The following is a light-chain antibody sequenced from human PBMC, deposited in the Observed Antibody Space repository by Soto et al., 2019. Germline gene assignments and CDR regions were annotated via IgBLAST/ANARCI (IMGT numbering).Light chain of an antibody. Sequence: EIVLTQSPGTLSLSPGERSTLSCRASQSVSSSYLAWYQQKPGQAPRLLIYGASNRATGIPDRFSGSGSGTDFSLTISRLEPEDSAVYYCQQYGTSLTWTFGQGTKVDIK. CDR2: GAS. J-gene: IGKJ1*01. CDR3: QQYGTSLTWT. V-gene: IGKV3-20*01. CDR1: QSVSSSY.